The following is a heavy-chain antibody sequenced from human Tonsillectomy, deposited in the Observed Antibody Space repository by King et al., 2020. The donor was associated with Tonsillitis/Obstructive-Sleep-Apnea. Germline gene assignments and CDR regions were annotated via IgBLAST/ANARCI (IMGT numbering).Heavy chain of an antibody. J-gene: IGHJ5*02. CDR2: ISSSGTYI. CDR1: GFTFSSYS. V-gene: IGHV3-21*01. CDR3: ARGDIVVVPAATGFDP. Sequence: VQLVESGGGLVKPGGSLRLSCAASGFTFSSYSMNWVRQAPVMGMEWVSTISSSGTYIYYANSGKGRFTISRENSKNSLCLQMNSLRAADTAVYYCARGDIVVVPAATGFDPWGQGTLVTVSS. D-gene: IGHD2-2*01.